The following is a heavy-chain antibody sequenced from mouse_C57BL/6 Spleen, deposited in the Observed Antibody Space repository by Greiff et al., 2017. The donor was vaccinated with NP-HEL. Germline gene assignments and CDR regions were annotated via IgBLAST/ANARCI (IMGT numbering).Heavy chain of an antibody. Sequence: EVMLVESGEGLVKPGGSLKLSCAASGFTFSSYAMSWVRQTPEKRLEWVAYISSGGDYIYYADTVKGRFTISRDNARNTLYLQMSSLKSEDTAMYYCTRDDTTVVAPHWYFDVWGTGTTVTVSS. J-gene: IGHJ1*03. CDR3: TRDDTTVVAPHWYFDV. V-gene: IGHV5-9-1*02. CDR1: GFTFSSYA. CDR2: ISSGGDYI. D-gene: IGHD1-1*01.